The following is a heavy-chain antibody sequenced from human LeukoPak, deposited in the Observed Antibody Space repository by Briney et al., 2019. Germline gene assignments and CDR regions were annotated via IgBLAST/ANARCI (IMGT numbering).Heavy chain of an antibody. CDR3: TKDKANWGYQDY. Sequence: GGSLRLSCEASGFTFSNYDMHWVRQAPGKGLEWVALISNDGSKKYYAGSGRFTISRDNSKNTLYLQMNSLRPEDTAVYYCTKDKANWGYQDYWGQGTLVTVSS. J-gene: IGHJ4*02. D-gene: IGHD7-27*01. CDR1: GFTFSNYD. V-gene: IGHV3-30*18. CDR2: ISNDGSKK.